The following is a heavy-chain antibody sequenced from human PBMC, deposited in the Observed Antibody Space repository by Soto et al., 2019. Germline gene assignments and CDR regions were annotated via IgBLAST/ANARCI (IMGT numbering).Heavy chain of an antibody. CDR1: GYTFTSCD. V-gene: IGHV1-8*01. CDR3: ARAAGPTAVLRYFDWSPGYYYGMDV. J-gene: IGHJ6*02. Sequence: ASVKVSCKASGYTFTSCDINWVRQAIGQGLEWMGWMNPNSGNTGYAQKFQGRVTMTRNTSTSTAYMELCSVRSEDTAVYYCARAAGPTAVLRYFDWSPGYYYGMDVWGQGTTVTVSS. CDR2: MNPNSGNT. D-gene: IGHD3-9*01.